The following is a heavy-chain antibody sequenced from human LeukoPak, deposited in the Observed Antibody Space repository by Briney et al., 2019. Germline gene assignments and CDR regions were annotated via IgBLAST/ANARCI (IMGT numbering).Heavy chain of an antibody. V-gene: IGHV3-15*01. J-gene: IGHJ4*02. D-gene: IGHD3-16*01. Sequence: PGGSLRLSCAASGLTFSNAWMSRVRQAPGEGLEWVGRIKRKTDGETTEYVAPVKGRFTISRDDSKNTLYLQMNSLKTEDTGVYYCATASSGLFYWGQGTLVTVSS. CDR3: ATASSGLFY. CDR1: GLTFSNAW. CDR2: IKRKTDGETT.